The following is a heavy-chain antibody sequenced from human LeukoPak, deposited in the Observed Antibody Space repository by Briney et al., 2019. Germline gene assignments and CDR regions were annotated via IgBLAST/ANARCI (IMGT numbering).Heavy chain of an antibody. CDR2: IRYDGSNK. D-gene: IGHD2-15*01. Sequence: GGSLRLSCAASGFTFSSYGMHWVRQAPGKGLEWVAFIRYDGSNKYYADSVKGRFTISRDNSKNTLYLQMNSLRAEDTAVYYCAKDFRRYCSDGSCYGAQHWGQGTLVTVSS. J-gene: IGHJ1*01. CDR1: GFTFSSYG. CDR3: AKDFRRYCSDGSCYGAQH. V-gene: IGHV3-30*02.